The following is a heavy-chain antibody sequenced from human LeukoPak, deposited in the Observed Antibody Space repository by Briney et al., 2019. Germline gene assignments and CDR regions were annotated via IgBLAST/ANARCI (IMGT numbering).Heavy chain of an antibody. CDR1: GLTFSSYG. J-gene: IGHJ5*02. CDR3: AIQTPGMITFRS. CDR2: IRYDGSNK. V-gene: IGHV3-30*02. Sequence: GGSLRLSCAASGLTFSSYGFHWVRQAPGKGLEWVAFIRYDGSNKYYADSVRGRFTISRDNSKNTLYLQMNSLRAEATAVYYCAIQTPGMITFRSWGQETLVTVSP. D-gene: IGHD3-16*01.